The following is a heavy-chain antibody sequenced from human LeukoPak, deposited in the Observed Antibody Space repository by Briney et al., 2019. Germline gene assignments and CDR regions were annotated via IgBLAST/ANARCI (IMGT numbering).Heavy chain of an antibody. V-gene: IGHV3-21*01. D-gene: IGHD3-10*01. CDR3: ARAGTSGGDYFDY. J-gene: IGHJ4*02. CDR2: ISSSSSYI. Sequence: SISSSSSYIYYADSVKGRFTISRDNAKNSLYLQMNSLRAEDTAVYYCARAGTSGGDYFDYWGQGTLVTVSS.